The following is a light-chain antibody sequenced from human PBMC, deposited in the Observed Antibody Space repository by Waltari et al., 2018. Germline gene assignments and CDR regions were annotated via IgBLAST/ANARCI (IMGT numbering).Light chain of an antibody. CDR2: KAS. CDR1: QTVNAW. J-gene: IGKJ1*01. CDR3: QQYNFDPWT. Sequence: DLRMTQSPSSVSASAGEHVTITCRASQTVNAWLAWYQQKPGRAPKFLIHKASSLETGVPSRFRGSGSGTEFTLTISGLQVEDFATYYCQQYNFDPWTFGQGTKVE. V-gene: IGKV1-5*03.